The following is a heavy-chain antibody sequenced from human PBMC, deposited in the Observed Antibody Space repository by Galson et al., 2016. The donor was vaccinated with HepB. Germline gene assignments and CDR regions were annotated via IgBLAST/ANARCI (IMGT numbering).Heavy chain of an antibody. CDR3: AKDDDGISYNPFDS. CDR2: ISNTGDSS. J-gene: IGHJ4*02. V-gene: IGHV3-23*01. CDR1: GFTFSSYG. D-gene: IGHD3-22*01. Sequence: SLRLSCAASGFTFSSYGMHWVRQAPGKGLAWVSAISNTGDSSHYADSVKGRFTISRDNSKNALYLQMNGLRAEDTAVYYCAKDDDGISYNPFDSWGQGTLVTVSS.